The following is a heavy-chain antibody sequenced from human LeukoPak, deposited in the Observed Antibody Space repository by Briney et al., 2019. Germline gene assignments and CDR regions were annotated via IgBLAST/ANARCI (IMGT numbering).Heavy chain of an antibody. CDR1: GFTFSSYS. J-gene: IGHJ4*02. Sequence: GGSLRLSCAASGFTFSSYSMNWVRQAPGKGLEWVANIKQDGNEKYYVDSVKGRFTISRDNAKNSLFLQMNSLRAEDTAVYYCASGYYDSSGYYAFDYWGQGTLVTVSS. CDR2: IKQDGNEK. CDR3: ASGYYDSSGYYAFDY. D-gene: IGHD3-22*01. V-gene: IGHV3-7*01.